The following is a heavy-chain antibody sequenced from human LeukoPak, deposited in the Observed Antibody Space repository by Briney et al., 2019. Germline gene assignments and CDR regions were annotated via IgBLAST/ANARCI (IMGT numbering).Heavy chain of an antibody. J-gene: IGHJ1*01. V-gene: IGHV3-20*04. Sequence: GGPLSLSCAVPAYSLDDYLLRLVWAAPGEGAGWVAGINWNGGSTGYAASVKGRCTISRDHAKNALYLEMNSLRAEDTAFYYCVRLGRDGYTYGAAYWGLGTLVTVSS. CDR3: VRLGRDGYTYGAAY. CDR2: INWNGGST. CDR1: AYSLDDYL. D-gene: IGHD5-24*01.